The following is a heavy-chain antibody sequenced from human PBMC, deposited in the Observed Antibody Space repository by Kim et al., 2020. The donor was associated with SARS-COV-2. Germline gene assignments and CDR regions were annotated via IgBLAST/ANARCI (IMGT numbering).Heavy chain of an antibody. CDR2: IYSGGDA. J-gene: IGHJ4*02. D-gene: IGHD6-13*01. CDR1: GFTVGNNY. Sequence: GGSLRLSCAASGFTVGNNYMRWVRQAPGKGLEWVSTIYSGGDAYYADSVKGRFTTSRDSSKNMLYLQMNSPRAEDTAVYYCARGGSAAASYWGQGTLVTVSS. V-gene: IGHV3-53*01. CDR3: ARGGSAAASY.